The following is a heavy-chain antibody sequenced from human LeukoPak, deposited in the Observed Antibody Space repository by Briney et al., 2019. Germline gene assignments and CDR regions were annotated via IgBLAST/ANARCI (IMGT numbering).Heavy chain of an antibody. D-gene: IGHD2-2*01. CDR1: GYTFTGYY. CDR3: ARDLGIVVVPAAMSYMDV. V-gene: IGHV1-2*02. Sequence: ASVKVSCKASGYTFTGYYMHWVRQAPGQGLEWMGWINPNSGGTNYAQKFQGRVTMTRDTSISTAYMELSTLRSVDTAVYYCARDLGIVVVPAAMSYMDVWGKGTTVTVSS. J-gene: IGHJ6*03. CDR2: INPNSGGT.